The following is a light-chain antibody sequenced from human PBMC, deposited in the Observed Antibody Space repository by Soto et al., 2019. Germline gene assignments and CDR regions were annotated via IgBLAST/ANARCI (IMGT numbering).Light chain of an antibody. V-gene: IGLV1-40*01. CDR2: GNS. Sequence: QSVLTQPPAVSGAPVQRVTISCTGSISNIGAGYDVHWYQQLPGTAPKLLIYGNSNRPSGVPDRFSGSKSGTSASLAITGLQAEDEADYYCQYYDSSLSVVFGGGTRLTVL. J-gene: IGLJ2*01. CDR3: QYYDSSLSVV. CDR1: ISNIGAGYD.